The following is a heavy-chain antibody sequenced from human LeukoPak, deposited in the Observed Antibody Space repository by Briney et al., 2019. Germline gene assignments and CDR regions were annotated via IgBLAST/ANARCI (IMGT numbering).Heavy chain of an antibody. CDR2: IYYSGGT. Sequence: SETLSLTCTVSGGSISSYYWSWIRQPPGEGLEWIGDIYYSGGTNYKPSLKSRVTISVDTSTNQFSLKLNSVTAADTAVYYCARGGYYGSGNDFRFDPWGQGTLVTVSS. CDR1: GGSISSYY. J-gene: IGHJ5*02. V-gene: IGHV4-59*13. D-gene: IGHD3-10*01. CDR3: ARGGYYGSGNDFRFDP.